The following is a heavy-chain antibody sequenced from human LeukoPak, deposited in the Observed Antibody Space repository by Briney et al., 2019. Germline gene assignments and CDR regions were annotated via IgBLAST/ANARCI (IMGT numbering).Heavy chain of an antibody. CDR3: ARDRSGPYYDFWGGYYTVYYFDY. Sequence: GASVKVSCKASGYTFTGYYMHWVRQAPGQGLEWMGWINPNSGGTNYAQKFQGWVTMTRDTSISTAYMELSRLRSDDTAVYYCARDRSGPYYDFWGGYYTVYYFDYWSQGTLVTASS. V-gene: IGHV1-2*04. CDR1: GYTFTGYY. CDR2: INPNSGGT. D-gene: IGHD3-3*01. J-gene: IGHJ4*02.